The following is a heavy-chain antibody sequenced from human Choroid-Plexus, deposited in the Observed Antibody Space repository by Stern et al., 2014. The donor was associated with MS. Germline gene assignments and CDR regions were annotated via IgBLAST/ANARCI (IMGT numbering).Heavy chain of an antibody. CDR3: AKDRHYLTYFFDN. V-gene: IGHV3-30*18. CDR1: GFTFGSCA. CDR2: VSYDGSNK. J-gene: IGHJ4*02. D-gene: IGHD2/OR15-2a*01. Sequence: VQLVESGGGVVQPGRPLRLSCVASGFTFGSCAMHWVRQAPGKGLEWVAGVSYDGSNKYYADSVKGRFTISRDNSQNTLYMQMSSLRPEDTAVYYCAKDRHYLTYFFDNWGQGSLVTVSS.